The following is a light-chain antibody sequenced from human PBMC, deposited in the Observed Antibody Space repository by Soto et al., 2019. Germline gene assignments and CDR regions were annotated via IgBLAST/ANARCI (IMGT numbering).Light chain of an antibody. CDR3: QRYNNWPLT. CDR2: GAS. V-gene: IGKV3D-15*01. Sequence: IVLTQSPGTLSSSPGERATLSCRASQSVPTNNLAWYQQRPGQAPRLLIYGASLRATGIPDRFSGSGSGTEFTLTINSLQYEDFEIYYCQRYNNWPLTLRGGTKVDIK. CDR1: QSVPTNN. J-gene: IGKJ4*01.